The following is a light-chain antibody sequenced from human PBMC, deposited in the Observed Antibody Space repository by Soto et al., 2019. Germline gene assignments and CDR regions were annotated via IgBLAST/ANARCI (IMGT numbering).Light chain of an antibody. Sequence: EIVLTQSPGTLSLSPGERVTLSCRASQSVSSTHLAWYQQKPGQAPRLLIYDASTRATGIPDRFSGSGSGTDFTLTISRLEPEDFAVYCCQQFDGSLWTFGPGTKVDIK. J-gene: IGKJ1*01. CDR1: QSVSSTH. CDR2: DAS. V-gene: IGKV3-20*01. CDR3: QQFDGSLWT.